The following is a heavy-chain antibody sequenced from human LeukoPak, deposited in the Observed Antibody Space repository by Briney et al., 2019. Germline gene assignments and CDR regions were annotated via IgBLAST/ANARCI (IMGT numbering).Heavy chain of an antibody. CDR1: GGSISSGSYY. CDR3: ARHPTTRVPEGV. V-gene: IGHV4-61*02. J-gene: IGHJ4*02. D-gene: IGHD2-2*01. CDR2: IYTSGST. Sequence: SQTLSLTCTVSGGSISSGSYYWSWIRQPAGKGLEWIGRIYTSGSTNYNPSLKSRVTISVDTSKNQFSLKLSSVTAADTAVYYCARHPTTRVPEGVWGQGTLVTVSS.